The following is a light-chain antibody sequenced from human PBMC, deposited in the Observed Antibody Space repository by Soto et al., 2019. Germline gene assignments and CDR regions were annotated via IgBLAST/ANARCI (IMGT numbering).Light chain of an antibody. CDR2: EAS. CDR1: QSLLHSTGETF. V-gene: IGKV2D-29*02. CDR3: LQSTQLPGT. J-gene: IGKJ5*01. Sequence: VMTESPGSMSVAPGQPASISCKSRQSLLHSTGETFLFWYLQKPGQSPQLXXYEASTRVSGVPDRFSGSGSGTDFTLEISRLEPDDVGIYYCLQSTQLPGTFGQGTRLDIK.